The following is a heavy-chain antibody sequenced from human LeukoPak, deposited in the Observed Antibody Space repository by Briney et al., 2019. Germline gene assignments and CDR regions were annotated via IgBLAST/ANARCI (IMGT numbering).Heavy chain of an antibody. CDR3: ARGAYGSGSTNWFDP. V-gene: IGHV4-4*07. J-gene: IGHJ5*02. CDR2: IYSSGST. D-gene: IGHD3-10*01. Sequence: SETLALTCTVSGGSISSYYWSWIRQPAGKGLEWIGRIYSSGSTDYNSSLRSRVTMSVDTSKNQFSLKLSSVTAADTAVYYCARGAYGSGSTNWFDPWGQGTLVTVSS. CDR1: GGSISSYY.